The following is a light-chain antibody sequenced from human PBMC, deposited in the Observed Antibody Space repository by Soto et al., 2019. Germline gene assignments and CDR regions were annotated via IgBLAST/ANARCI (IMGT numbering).Light chain of an antibody. CDR1: SSNIGAGYD. Sequence: QSVLRQPPSVSGAPGQRVTISCTGSSSNIGAGYDVHWYQQLPGTAPKLLISGDTNRPSGVPDRFSGSKSGTSASLAITGLRAEDEADYYCQSFDSSLSGWLFGGGTKLTVL. CDR3: QSFDSSLSGWL. J-gene: IGLJ3*02. CDR2: GDT. V-gene: IGLV1-40*01.